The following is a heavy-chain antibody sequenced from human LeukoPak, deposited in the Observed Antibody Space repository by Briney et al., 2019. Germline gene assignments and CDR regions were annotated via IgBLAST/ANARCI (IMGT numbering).Heavy chain of an antibody. Sequence: GGSLRLSCAASGFTFSSYSMHWVRQAPGKGLEWVSYITSSSSTIYYADSVKGRFTISRDNAKNSLYLQMNSLRDVDTAVYYCASRGYCSSTSCDLSDYWGQGTLVIVSS. CDR2: ITSSSSTI. D-gene: IGHD2-2*01. CDR1: GFTFSSYS. J-gene: IGHJ4*02. CDR3: ASRGYCSSTSCDLSDY. V-gene: IGHV3-48*02.